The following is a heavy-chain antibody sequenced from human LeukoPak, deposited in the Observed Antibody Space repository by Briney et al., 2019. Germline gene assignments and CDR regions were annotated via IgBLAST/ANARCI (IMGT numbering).Heavy chain of an antibody. V-gene: IGHV1-2*02. CDR2: INPNSGDT. CDR3: ARDGGYEYYFDY. D-gene: IGHD5-12*01. J-gene: IGHJ4*02. Sequence: ASVKVSCKASGYPFRGDSMHWVRQAPGQGLEWMGLINPNSGDTKYEQKFQGRVTMAWDTSISTVYMELKRLTSDDTAVYYCARDGGYEYYFDYWGQGTLVTVSS. CDR1: GYPFRGDS.